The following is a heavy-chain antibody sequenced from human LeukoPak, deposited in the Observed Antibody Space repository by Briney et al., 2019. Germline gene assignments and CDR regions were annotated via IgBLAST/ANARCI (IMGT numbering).Heavy chain of an antibody. V-gene: IGHV4-39*07. Sequence: PSETLSLTCTVSGGSISSSSYYWGWIRQPPGKGLEWIGSIYYSGSTYYNPSLKSRVTISVDTSKNQFSLKLSSVTAADTAVYYCARTTTVTGKMDVWGKGTTVTISS. D-gene: IGHD4-17*01. J-gene: IGHJ6*04. CDR3: ARTTTVTGKMDV. CDR2: IYYSGST. CDR1: GGSISSSSYY.